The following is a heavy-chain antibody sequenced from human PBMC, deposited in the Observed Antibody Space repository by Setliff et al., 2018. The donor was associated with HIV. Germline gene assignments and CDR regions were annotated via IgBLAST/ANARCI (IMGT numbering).Heavy chain of an antibody. J-gene: IGHJ4*02. CDR2: INAGNGNI. V-gene: IGHV1-3*01. CDR3: ARDRDTDWAYYFNS. CDR1: GYTFTSYA. Sequence: ASVKVSCKTSGYTFTSYAIHWVRQAPGQGLEWMGWINAGNGNIKYSPRLLGRVTITRDTSASTVYMELSSLRSEDTAFYYCARDRDTDWAYYFNSWGQGTLVTVPQ. D-gene: IGHD3-9*01.